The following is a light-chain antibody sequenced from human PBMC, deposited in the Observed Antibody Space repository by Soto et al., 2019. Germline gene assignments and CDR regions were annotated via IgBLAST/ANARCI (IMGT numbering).Light chain of an antibody. V-gene: IGLV3-1*01. CDR1: KLGHKY. Sequence: SYELTQPPSVSVSPGQTASITCSGDKLGHKYACWYQQKPGQSPVMVIYQDSKRPSGIPERFSGSNAGNTATLTISGTQAMDEADYYCQAWDSSPGVFGTGTKLTVL. J-gene: IGLJ1*01. CDR3: QAWDSSPGV. CDR2: QDS.